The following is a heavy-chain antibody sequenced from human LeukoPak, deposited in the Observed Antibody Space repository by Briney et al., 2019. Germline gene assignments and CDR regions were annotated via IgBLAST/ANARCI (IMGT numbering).Heavy chain of an antibody. V-gene: IGHV4-59*01. D-gene: IGHD5-24*01. Sequence: SETLSLTCTVSGGSISNYYWSWIRQPPGKGLEWIGFIYYTGSTDYNPSLKSRVTISVDTSKNQFSLKLSSVTAAGTAVYYCARGRWLQLPDRWGQGTLVTVSS. CDR1: GGSISNYY. CDR2: IYYTGST. CDR3: ARGRWLQLPDR. J-gene: IGHJ4*02.